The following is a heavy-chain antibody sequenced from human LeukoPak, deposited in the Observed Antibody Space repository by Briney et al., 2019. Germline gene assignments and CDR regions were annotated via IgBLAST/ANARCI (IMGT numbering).Heavy chain of an antibody. CDR3: ARRRRYGYCSSTSCPGGFDY. Sequence: ASVKVSCKASGYTFTIYYMHWVRQAPGQGLEWMGIINPSGGSTSYAQKFQGRVTMTRDMSTSTVYMELSSLRSEDTAVYYCARRRRYGYCSSTSCPGGFDYWGQGTLVTVSS. D-gene: IGHD2-2*03. CDR1: GYTFTIYY. J-gene: IGHJ4*02. V-gene: IGHV1-46*01. CDR2: INPSGGST.